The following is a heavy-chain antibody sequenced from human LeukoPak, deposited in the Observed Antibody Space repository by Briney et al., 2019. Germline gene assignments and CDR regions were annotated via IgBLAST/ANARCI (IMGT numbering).Heavy chain of an antibody. V-gene: IGHV3-21*01. CDR1: GFTFSSYS. CDR3: ASQIVVVPAANFRPVDY. J-gene: IGHJ4*02. CDR2: ISSSSSYI. Sequence: GGSLRLSCAASGFTFSSYSTNWVRQAPGKGLEWVSSISSSSSYIYYADSVKGRFTISRDNAKNSLYLQMNSLRAEDTAVYYCASQIVVVPAANFRPVDYWGQGTLVTVSS. D-gene: IGHD2-2*01.